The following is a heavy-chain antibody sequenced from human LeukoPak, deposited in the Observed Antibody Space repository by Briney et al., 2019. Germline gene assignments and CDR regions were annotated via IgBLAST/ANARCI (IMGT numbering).Heavy chain of an antibody. CDR1: GFTFSTYW. D-gene: IGHD3-3*01. CDR2: IDSDGSNT. J-gene: IGHJ3*02. CDR3: SRGGIFHGFDI. V-gene: IGHV3-74*01. Sequence: GGSLRLSCAASGFTFSTYWMHWVRQAPGKGLVWGSRIDSDGSNTIYADSVEGRFTISRDNAKNTLYLQMNSLRAEDTAVYYCSRGGIFHGFDIWGPGTLVAVSS.